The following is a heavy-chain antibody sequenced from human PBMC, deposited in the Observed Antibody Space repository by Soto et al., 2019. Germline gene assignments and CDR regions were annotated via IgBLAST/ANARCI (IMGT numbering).Heavy chain of an antibody. CDR2: VHSDGTTT. D-gene: IGHD3-10*01. CDR1: GFTFDYYW. CDR3: ARGDRGGFDL. J-gene: IGHJ3*01. V-gene: IGHV3-74*01. Sequence: PGGSLRLSCAASGFTFDYYWMHLVRQAPGKGLVWVSRVHSDGTTTTYADSVKGRFTISRDNARNTVSLQMSSLRAEDTAIYYCARGDRGGFDLWGHGTVVTVSS.